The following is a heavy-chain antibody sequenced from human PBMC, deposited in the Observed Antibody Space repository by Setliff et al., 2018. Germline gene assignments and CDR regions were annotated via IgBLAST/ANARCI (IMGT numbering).Heavy chain of an antibody. V-gene: IGHV6-1*01. D-gene: IGHD2-21*01. CDR1: GDSVSTNGAA. CDR3: ARDGEILIDY. Sequence: SQTLSLTCAISGDSVSTNGAAWIWIRQSPSRGLEWLGRTYYRSKWYNHYAVSVKSRITINPDTSKNQFSLQLNSVTPEDTAVYYCARDGEILIDYWGQGTLVTVSS. CDR2: TYYRSKWYN. J-gene: IGHJ4*02.